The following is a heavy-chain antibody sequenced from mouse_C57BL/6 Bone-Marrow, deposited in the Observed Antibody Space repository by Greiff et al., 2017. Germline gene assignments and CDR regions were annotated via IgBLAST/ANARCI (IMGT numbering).Heavy chain of an antibody. D-gene: IGHD1-1*01. CDR1: GYTFTDYY. CDR2: INPNNGGT. V-gene: IGHV1-26*01. J-gene: IGHJ3*01. CDR3: AGITTVVGAY. Sequence: VQLKQSGPELVKPGASVKISCKASGYTFTDYYMNWVKQSHGKSLEWIGDINPNNGGTSYNQKFKGKATLTVDKSSSTAYMELRSLTSEDSAVYYCAGITTVVGAYWGQGTLVTVSA.